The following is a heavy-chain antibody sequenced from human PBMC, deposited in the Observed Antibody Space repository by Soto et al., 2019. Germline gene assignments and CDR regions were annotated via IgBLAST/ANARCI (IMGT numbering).Heavy chain of an antibody. Sequence: QVQLVQSGAEVKNPGSSVKVSCTAAGDTFNSYTINWVRQAPGQGLEWVGRVNPIVGVSNSAQKFHGRVTIPEGKSTSKAYLYLTSLKPEYTAVYYCATSYGSGSTHFDFWRQGTLVTVSS. CDR1: GDTFNSYT. D-gene: IGHD3-10*01. V-gene: IGHV1-69*02. CDR2: VNPIVGVS. J-gene: IGHJ4*02. CDR3: ATSYGSGSTHFDF.